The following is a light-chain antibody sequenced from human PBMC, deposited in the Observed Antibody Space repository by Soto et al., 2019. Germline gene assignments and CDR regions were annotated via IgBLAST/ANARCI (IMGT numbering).Light chain of an antibody. V-gene: IGKV1-5*03. CDR3: QQYHNWPWT. CDR2: KAS. J-gene: IGKJ1*01. CDR1: QTISSW. Sequence: DIQMTQSPSTLSGSVGDRVTITCRASQTISSWLAWYQQKPGKAPKLLIYKASTLKSGVPSRFSGSGSGTEFTLTICSLQPDDFAVYYCQQYHNWPWTFGQGTKVEIK.